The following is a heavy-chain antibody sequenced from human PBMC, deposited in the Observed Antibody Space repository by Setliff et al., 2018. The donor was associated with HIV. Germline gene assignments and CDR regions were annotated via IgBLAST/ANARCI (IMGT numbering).Heavy chain of an antibody. J-gene: IGHJ3*02. V-gene: IGHV1-18*01. Sequence: ASVKVSCKASGYNFTNYGIGWVRQAPGQGLEYLGWIGTYSGNTDYAQSVQGRVTMTRDTSTGTVYMDLRSLRSDDTAMYYCARVDCSSTRCYAFDIWGQGTMVTVSS. CDR2: IGTYSGNT. CDR1: GYNFTNYG. D-gene: IGHD2-2*01. CDR3: ARVDCSSTRCYAFDI.